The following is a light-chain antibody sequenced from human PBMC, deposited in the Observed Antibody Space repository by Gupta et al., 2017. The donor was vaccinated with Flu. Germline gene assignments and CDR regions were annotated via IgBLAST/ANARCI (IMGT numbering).Light chain of an antibody. CDR1: RSVSSY. Sequence: PGERATLSCRASRSVSSYLAWFQQKPGQAPRLLIFDASHRATGIPDRFSASGSGTDFTLTISSLEPEDSALYFCQQRSSWPRTFGQGTKVDIK. J-gene: IGKJ1*01. CDR3: QQRSSWPRT. CDR2: DAS. V-gene: IGKV3-11*01.